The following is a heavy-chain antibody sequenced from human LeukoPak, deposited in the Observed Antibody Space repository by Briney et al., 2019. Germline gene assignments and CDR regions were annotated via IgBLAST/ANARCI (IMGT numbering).Heavy chain of an antibody. J-gene: IGHJ6*02. Sequence: SVKVSCKASGGTFSSYAISWVRQAPGRGLEWVGGIIPIFGTANYAQKFQGRVTITADESTSTAYMELSSLRSEDTAVYYCAREYYDFWSGRYYYYGMDVWGQGTTVTVSS. CDR2: IIPIFGTA. CDR1: GGTFSSYA. CDR3: AREYYDFWSGRYYYYGMDV. D-gene: IGHD3-3*01. V-gene: IGHV1-69*13.